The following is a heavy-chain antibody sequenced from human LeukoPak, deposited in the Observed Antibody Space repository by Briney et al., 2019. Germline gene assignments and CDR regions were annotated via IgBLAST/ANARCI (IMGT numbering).Heavy chain of an antibody. CDR2: ISASGGST. D-gene: IGHD1-26*01. CDR1: GFTFSSYA. Sequence: PGGSLRLSCAASGFTFSSYAMSWVRQAPGKGLEWVSGISASGGSTSYADSVRGRFTISRDNSKNTLYVQMNSLRDEDTAVYYCAKGQRWESPHYLDSWGQGTLVTVSS. V-gene: IGHV3-23*01. J-gene: IGHJ4*02. CDR3: AKGQRWESPHYLDS.